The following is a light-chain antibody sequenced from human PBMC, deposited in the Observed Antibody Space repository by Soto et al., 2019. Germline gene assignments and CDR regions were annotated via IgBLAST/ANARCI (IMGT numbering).Light chain of an antibody. Sequence: EIVLTQSPATLSLSLGERATLSCRASQSVATYLAWYQQKPGQAPRLLIYAASNRAAGIPARFSGSGSGTDFTLTISSLEAEDFAVYYCQRRNNWGFTFGPGTSVDIK. CDR1: QSVATY. CDR2: AAS. CDR3: QRRNNWGFT. J-gene: IGKJ3*01. V-gene: IGKV3-11*01.